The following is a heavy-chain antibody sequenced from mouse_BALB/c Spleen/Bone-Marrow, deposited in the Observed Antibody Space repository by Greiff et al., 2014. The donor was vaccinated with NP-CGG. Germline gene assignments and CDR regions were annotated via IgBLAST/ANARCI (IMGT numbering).Heavy chain of an antibody. CDR2: INPSNGRT. J-gene: IGHJ3*01. V-gene: IGHV1S81*02. Sequence: VQVVESGAELVKPGASVKLSCKASGYTFTSYWMHWVKQRLGQGLEWIGEINPSNGRTNYNEKFKSKATLTVDKSSSTAYMQLSSLASEDSAVYYCARYATATYWFAYWGQGTLVTVSA. CDR1: GYTFTSYW. CDR3: ARYATATYWFAY. D-gene: IGHD1-2*01.